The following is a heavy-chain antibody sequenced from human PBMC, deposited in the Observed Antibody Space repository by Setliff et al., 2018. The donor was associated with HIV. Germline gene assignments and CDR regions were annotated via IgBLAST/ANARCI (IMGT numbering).Heavy chain of an antibody. V-gene: IGHV4-4*07. J-gene: IGHJ4*01. CDR1: GGSINNYY. D-gene: IGHD3-10*01. Sequence: SETLSLTCRVYGGSINNYYWSWIRQPAGKGLEWIGRIYTSGSTNYNPSLKRRVTMSVDTSKNHFSLKLRSVTAADTAVYYCARGFYDYGGSAYYFDYWGHVKLVTVSS. CDR2: IYTSGST. CDR3: ARGFYDYGGSAYYFDY.